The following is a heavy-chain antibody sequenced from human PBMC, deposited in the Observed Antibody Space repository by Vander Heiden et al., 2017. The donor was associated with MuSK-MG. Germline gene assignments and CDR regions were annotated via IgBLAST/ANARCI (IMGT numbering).Heavy chain of an antibody. D-gene: IGHD3-10*01. J-gene: IGHJ6*03. CDR2: IIPIRGIA. CDR3: AREGVHYYYYYYRDV. Sequence: QVQLVRSGAEVKRPGSSVQVSCKSSGGTFSSYAITWVRRPPGQGLEWMGGIIPIRGIANDAQKVQGRVTITADKSTSTAYMELSSLRSEDTAVYYCAREGVHYYYYYYRDVWGKGTTVTVSS. V-gene: IGHV1-69*10. CDR1: GGTFSSYA.